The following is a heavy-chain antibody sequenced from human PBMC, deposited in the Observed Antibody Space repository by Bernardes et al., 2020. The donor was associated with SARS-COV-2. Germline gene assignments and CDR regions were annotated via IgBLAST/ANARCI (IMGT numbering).Heavy chain of an antibody. V-gene: IGHV3-74*03. CDR2: INSGGTTT. Sequence: GGSLRLSRAASGFTFNNYWMHWVRQAPGKGLVWVSRINSGGTTTTYADSVKGRFTISRDNAKSTLYLQMNSLRAEDTAVYYCVRGPNAGYGRFEFWGQGTLVTVSS. J-gene: IGHJ4*02. CDR1: GFTFNNYW. CDR3: VRGPNAGYGRFEF. D-gene: IGHD5-12*01.